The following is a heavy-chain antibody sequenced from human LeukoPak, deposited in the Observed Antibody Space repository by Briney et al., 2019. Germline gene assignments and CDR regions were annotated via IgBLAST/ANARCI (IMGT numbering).Heavy chain of an antibody. J-gene: IGHJ3*02. CDR3: ERHCSSTSCRDAFDI. V-gene: IGHV4-39*01. Sequence: SETLSLTCTVSGGSISSNIYYWGWIRQPPGKGLEWIGTVYYSGSAYYNPSLKSRVAISVDTSKNQFSLKLSSVTAADTAVYYCERHCSSTSCRDAFDIWGQGTMVTVSS. D-gene: IGHD2-2*01. CDR2: VYYSGSA. CDR1: GGSISSNIYY.